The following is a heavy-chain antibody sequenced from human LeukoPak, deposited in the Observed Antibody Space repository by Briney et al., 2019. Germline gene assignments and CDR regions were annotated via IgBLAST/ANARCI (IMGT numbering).Heavy chain of an antibody. CDR3: AKMSSGVNFDY. Sequence: PGGSPRLSCAASGFTFSSYSMNWVRQAPGKGLEWVSYISSSSSTIYYADSVKGRFTISRDNAKNSLYLQMNSLRAEDTAVYYCAKMSSGVNFDYWGQGTLVTVSS. V-gene: IGHV3-48*01. J-gene: IGHJ4*02. CDR1: GFTFSSYS. D-gene: IGHD6-25*01. CDR2: ISSSSSTI.